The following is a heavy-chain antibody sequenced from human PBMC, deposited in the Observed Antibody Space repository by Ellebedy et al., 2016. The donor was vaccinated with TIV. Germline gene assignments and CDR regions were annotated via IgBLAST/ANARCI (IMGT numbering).Heavy chain of an antibody. D-gene: IGHD3-22*01. CDR1: GFTFSSYA. Sequence: PGGSLRLSCAASGFTFSSYAMSWVRQAPGKGREWVSTISHTGSRTYYADSVEGRFTISRDNSKKTLYLQMNSLRAEDTAIYYCAKGRGGGSDSSAPRYYFDYWGLGTLVTVSS. CDR3: AKGRGGGSDSSAPRYYFDY. V-gene: IGHV3-23*01. J-gene: IGHJ4*02. CDR2: ISHTGSRT.